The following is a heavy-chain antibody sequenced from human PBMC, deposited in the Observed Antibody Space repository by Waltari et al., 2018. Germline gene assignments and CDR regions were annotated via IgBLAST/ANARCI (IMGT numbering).Heavy chain of an antibody. Sequence: QXTLKESGPTXVKPSQTLTLTCMFSGFXLRTSGVGVGWIRQPXGKALEWLGIXYWDGSKGNSPSLKNRLTITKDTXKNQVVLTXTNMXPMXTATXXCXHALITFXXXLPWXPPDRYYDDXXYYYFDFXGQGTLVTVXS. CDR1: GFXLRTSGVG. D-gene: IGHD3-16*01. CDR3: XHALITFXXXLPWXPPDRYYDDXXYYYFDF. CDR2: XYWDGSK. J-gene: IGHJ4*02. V-gene: IGHV2-5*02.